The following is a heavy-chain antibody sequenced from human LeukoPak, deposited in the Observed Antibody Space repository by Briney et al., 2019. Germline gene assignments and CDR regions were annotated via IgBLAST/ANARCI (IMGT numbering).Heavy chain of an antibody. D-gene: IGHD2-2*01. CDR2: IKQDGSEK. CDR3: ARDWHCSSTSCYDGRFDY. CDR1: GFTFSSYW. Sequence: GGSLRLSCAASGFTFSSYWMSWVRQAPGKGREWVANIKQDGSEKYYVDSVKGRFTISRDNAKNSLYLQMNSLRAEDTAVYYCARDWHCSSTSCYDGRFDYWGQGTLVTVSS. J-gene: IGHJ4*02. V-gene: IGHV3-7*01.